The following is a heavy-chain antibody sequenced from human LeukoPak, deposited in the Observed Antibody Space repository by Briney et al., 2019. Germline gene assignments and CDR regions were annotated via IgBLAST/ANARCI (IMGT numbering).Heavy chain of an antibody. D-gene: IGHD2-8*01. CDR1: GFTFSSYS. CDR2: IQYDGSNE. V-gene: IGHV3-30*02. J-gene: IGHJ6*03. CDR3: AKDRCSNGIGCYYYYMDV. Sequence: GGSLRLSCAASGFTFSSYSMNWVRQAPGKGLEWVAYIQYDGSNEQYAHSVKGRFRISRDSSKNILYLQMNSLRAEDTAVYYCAKDRCSNGIGCYYYYMDVWGKGTTVTISS.